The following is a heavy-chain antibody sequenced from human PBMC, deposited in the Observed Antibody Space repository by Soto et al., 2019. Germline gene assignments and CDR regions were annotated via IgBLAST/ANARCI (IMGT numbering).Heavy chain of an antibody. J-gene: IGHJ4*02. CDR3: ARAGGHCSSTSCVDF. D-gene: IGHD2-2*01. CDR1: GDTFSSYG. CDR2: IKPVFGSP. V-gene: IGHV1-69*01. Sequence: QVQLVQSGAEVKKPGSSVKVSCKTSGDTFSSYGINWVRLAPGQGLEWMGGIKPVFGSPVYARKFEGRLTMTADESTSTGYMQLSSLKSEDAAVYYCARAGGHCSSTSCVDFWGQGTLITVSS.